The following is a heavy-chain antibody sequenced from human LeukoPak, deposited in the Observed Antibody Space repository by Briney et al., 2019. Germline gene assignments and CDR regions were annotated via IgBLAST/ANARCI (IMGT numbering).Heavy chain of an antibody. CDR2: IIPIFGTA. Sequence: ASVKVSCKTSGGTFSSYAISWVRQAPGQGLEWMGGIIPIFGTANYAQKLQGRVTITTDESTSTAYMELRSLRSEDTAVYYCARAGDYYDSSGYYYWGQGTLVTVSS. J-gene: IGHJ4*02. CDR1: GGTFSSYA. D-gene: IGHD3-22*01. CDR3: ARAGDYYDSSGYYY. V-gene: IGHV1-69*05.